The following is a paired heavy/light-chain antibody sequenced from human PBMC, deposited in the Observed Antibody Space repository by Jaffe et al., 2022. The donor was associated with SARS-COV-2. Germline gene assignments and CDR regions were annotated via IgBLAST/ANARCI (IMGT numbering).Heavy chain of an antibody. Sequence: QLVESGGGLVQPGGSLRLSCAGSGLTFSSFSMNWVRQAPGKGLEWISYISRGSSTIKYSDSVKGRFTISRDNAKNSLYLQMNSLRDEDTAVYYCASLITMVRGNYYHYGMDVWGQGTTVTVSS. D-gene: IGHD3-10*01. CDR1: GLTFSSFS. CDR3: ASLITMVRGNYYHYGMDV. CDR2: ISRGSSTI. J-gene: IGHJ6*02. V-gene: IGHV3-48*02.
Light chain of an antibody. J-gene: IGKJ5*01. CDR1: QDIIHS. CDR2: NAS. CDR3: QQYDDLFPIT. Sequence: DIQMTQSPSSLSVSVGDRVTITCQASQDIIHSLNWYQQKPGKAPKLLIYNASNLETGVPSTFSGSGSGTDFTFTISSLQPEDIATYYCQQYDDLFPITFGQGTRLDIK. V-gene: IGKV1-33*01.